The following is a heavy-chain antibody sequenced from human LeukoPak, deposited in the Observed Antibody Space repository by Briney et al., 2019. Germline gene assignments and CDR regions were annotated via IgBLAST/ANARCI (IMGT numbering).Heavy chain of an antibody. J-gene: IGHJ4*02. V-gene: IGHV4-59*01. CDR1: GGSLSSYY. Sequence: SETLSLTCTVSGGSLSSYYWSWIRQPPGKGLEWIGYIYYSGSTNHNPSLKSRVTISVDTSKIQFSLKLSSVTAADTAVYYCARVDGYSSGWYVDYWGQGTLVTVSS. D-gene: IGHD6-13*01. CDR2: IYYSGST. CDR3: ARVDGYSSGWYVDY.